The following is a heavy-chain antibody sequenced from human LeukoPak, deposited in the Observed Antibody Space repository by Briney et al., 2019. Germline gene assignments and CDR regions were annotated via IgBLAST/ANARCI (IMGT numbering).Heavy chain of an antibody. CDR2: IYSGGST. J-gene: IGHJ4*02. CDR3: AKSRGYTSSYYFDF. CDR1: GFTVSSNY. Sequence: GGSLRLSCAASGFTVSSNYMSWVRQAPGKGLEWVSVIYSGGSTYYADSVKGRFTISRDNSKNTLFLQMNSLRAEDTAVFYCAKSRGYTSSYYFDFWGQGTLATVSS. D-gene: IGHD5-12*01. V-gene: IGHV3-53*01.